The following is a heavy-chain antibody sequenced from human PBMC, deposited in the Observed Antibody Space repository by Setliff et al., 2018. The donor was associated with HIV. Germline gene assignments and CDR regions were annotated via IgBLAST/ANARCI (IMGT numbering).Heavy chain of an antibody. V-gene: IGHV1-18*01. CDR3: ARDREAGDWYFDL. CDR2: ISAYNGNI. D-gene: IGHD6-13*01. CDR1: GYIFSSYG. Sequence: ASVKVSCKASGYIFSSYGISCVRQAPGQGLEWMGWISAYNGNINYAQKFQGRVTMTTDTSTSTAHMELRSLRSDDTAVYYCARDREAGDWYFDLWGRGTLVTVSS. J-gene: IGHJ2*01.